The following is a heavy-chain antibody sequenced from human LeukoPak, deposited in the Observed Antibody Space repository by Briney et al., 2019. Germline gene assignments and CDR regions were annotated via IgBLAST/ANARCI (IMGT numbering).Heavy chain of an antibody. CDR3: ARGSGDDILTGYYFDY. CDR1: GGSSSGYY. Sequence: KASETLSLTCAVYGGSSSGYYWSWIRQPPGKGLEWIGEINHSGSTNYNPSLKSRVTISVDTSKNQFSLKLSSVTAADTAVYYCARGSGDDILTGYYFDYWGQGTLVTVSS. D-gene: IGHD3-9*01. J-gene: IGHJ4*02. CDR2: INHSGST. V-gene: IGHV4-34*01.